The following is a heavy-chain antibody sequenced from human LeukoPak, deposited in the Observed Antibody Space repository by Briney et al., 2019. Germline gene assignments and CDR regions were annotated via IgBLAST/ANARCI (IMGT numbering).Heavy chain of an antibody. V-gene: IGHV4-34*01. D-gene: IGHD2/OR15-2a*01. Sequence: SETLSLTCAVYGGSFSGYYWSWIRQPPGRGLEWIGEINHSGSTNYNPSLKSRVTISVDTSKNQFSLKLSSVTAADTAVYYCARDRFFQDYWGQGTLVTVSS. CDR1: GGSFSGYY. CDR2: INHSGST. J-gene: IGHJ4*02. CDR3: ARDRFFQDY.